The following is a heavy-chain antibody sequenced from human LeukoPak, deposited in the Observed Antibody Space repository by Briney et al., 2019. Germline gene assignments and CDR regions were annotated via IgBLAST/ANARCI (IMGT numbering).Heavy chain of an antibody. J-gene: IGHJ3*02. Sequence: GGSLRLSCAASGFTFSTYAMSWVRQAPGRGLEWVSAISVTGGSTYSADSVKGRFTISRDNAKNSLYLQMNSLRAEDTAVYYCARVRSGGSFDAFDIWGQGTMVTVSS. CDR2: ISVTGGST. V-gene: IGHV3-23*01. D-gene: IGHD2-15*01. CDR1: GFTFSTYA. CDR3: ARVRSGGSFDAFDI.